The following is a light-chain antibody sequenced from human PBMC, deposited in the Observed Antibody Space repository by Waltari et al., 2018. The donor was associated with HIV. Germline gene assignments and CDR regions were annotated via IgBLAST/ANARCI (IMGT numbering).Light chain of an antibody. CDR3: CSFTGRKSLI. CDR1: RSDVLAFYL. J-gene: IGLJ2*01. CDR2: EVN. Sequence: SALTQPASVSGSPGQALPLFSPGTRSDVLAFYLVSWYPQRPGKAPKLIIYEVNKRPSGVSDRFSASKSGNTASLTLSGLQAEDEANYYCCSFTGRKSLIFGGGTKLTVL. V-gene: IGLV2-23*02.